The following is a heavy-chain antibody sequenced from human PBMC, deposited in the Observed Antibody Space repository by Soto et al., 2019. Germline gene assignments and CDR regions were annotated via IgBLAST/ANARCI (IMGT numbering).Heavy chain of an antibody. CDR1: GVSVSSYY. CDR2: IFSSGTT. J-gene: IGHJ4*02. CDR3: ARDIVGAALFDY. D-gene: IGHD1-26*01. V-gene: IGHV4-4*07. Sequence: NPSETLSLTCTVSGVSVSSYYWSWVRQPAGKGLEWIGRIFSSGTTNYNPSLKSRVTMSLDTSNNQFSLKLSSVTAADTAVYFCARDIVGAALFDYWGQGALVTVSS.